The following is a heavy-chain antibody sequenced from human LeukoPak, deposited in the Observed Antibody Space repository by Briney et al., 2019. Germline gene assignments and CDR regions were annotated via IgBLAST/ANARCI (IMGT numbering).Heavy chain of an antibody. D-gene: IGHD2-8*01. J-gene: IGHJ4*02. CDR3: ARGPTNGQAFDY. Sequence: SGGSLRLSCAASGFTFSSSWMTWVRQAPGKGLEWVASIREDGSEKTSVDSVKGRFTISRDNAKNSLYLQMDSPRAEDTAVYYCARGPTNGQAFDYWGQGTLVSVSS. CDR2: IREDGSEK. V-gene: IGHV3-7*01. CDR1: GFTFSSSW.